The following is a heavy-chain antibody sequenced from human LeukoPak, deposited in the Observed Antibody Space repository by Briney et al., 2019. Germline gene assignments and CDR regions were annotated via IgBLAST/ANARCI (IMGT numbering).Heavy chain of an antibody. Sequence: SETLSLTCTVSGGSISSSSYYWGWIRQPPGKGLEWIGSIYYSGSTYYNPSLKSRVTISVDTSKNQFSLKLSSVTAADTAVYYCARRSYGSGSYYNWGRSNWFDPWGQGTLVTVSS. V-gene: IGHV4-39*07. D-gene: IGHD3-10*01. CDR3: ARRSYGSGSYYNWGRSNWFDP. CDR1: GGSISSSSYY. CDR2: IYYSGST. J-gene: IGHJ5*02.